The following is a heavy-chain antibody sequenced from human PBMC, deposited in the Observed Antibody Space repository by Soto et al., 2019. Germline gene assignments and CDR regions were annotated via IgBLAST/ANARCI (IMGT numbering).Heavy chain of an antibody. CDR2: IYPGDSDT. CDR1: GYSFTSYW. CDR3: ASSVPLDALGDGTQNDAFDI. V-gene: IGHV5-51*01. Sequence: GESLKISCKGSGYSFTSYWIGWVRQMPGKGLECMGIIYPGDSDTRYSPSFQGQVTISADKSISTAYLQWSSLKASDTAMYYCASSVPLDALGDGTQNDAFDIWGQATMVTVSS. D-gene: IGHD3-10*01. J-gene: IGHJ3*02.